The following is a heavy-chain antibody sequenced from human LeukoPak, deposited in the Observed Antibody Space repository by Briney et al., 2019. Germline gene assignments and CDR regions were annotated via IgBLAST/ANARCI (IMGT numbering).Heavy chain of an antibody. CDR1: GGSISSYY. CDR3: ARHVGYCSGGSCYSDWFDP. J-gene: IGHJ5*02. CDR2: IYYSGST. V-gene: IGHV4-59*01. Sequence: SETLSLTCTVSGGSISSYYWSWIRQPPGKGLEWIGYIYYSGSTNYNPSLKSRVTISVDTSKNQFSLKLSSVTAADTAMYYCARHVGYCSGGSCYSDWFDPWGQGTLVTVSS. D-gene: IGHD2-15*01.